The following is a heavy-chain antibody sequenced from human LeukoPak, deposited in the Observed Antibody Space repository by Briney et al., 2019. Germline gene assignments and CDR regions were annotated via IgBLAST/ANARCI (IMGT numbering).Heavy chain of an antibody. CDR1: GGSFSGYY. D-gene: IGHD3-3*01. J-gene: IGHJ6*02. CDR3: ARAPTIFAGMDV. CDR2: INHSGST. V-gene: IGHV4-34*01. Sequence: SETLSLTCAVYGGSFSGYYWSWIRQPPGKGLEWIGEINHSGSTNYNPSLKSRVTISVDTSKNQFSLKLSSVTAADTAVYYCARAPTIFAGMDVWGQGTTVTVSS.